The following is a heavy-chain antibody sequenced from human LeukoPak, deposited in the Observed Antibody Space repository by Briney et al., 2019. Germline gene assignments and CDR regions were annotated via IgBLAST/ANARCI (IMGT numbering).Heavy chain of an antibody. J-gene: IGHJ4*02. D-gene: IGHD5-24*01. CDR3: ARSSSILTIPTFDY. Sequence: PSATLSLTCSVSARSISNYYCGSIRHPPGKGLEWIGYIYYSGSTKYHSYLKRRVTISVQTSNNQFSLKLSSVTAADTAVYYCARSSSILTIPTFDYWGRGTLVTVSS. CDR2: IYYSGST. V-gene: IGHV4-59*07. CDR1: ARSISNYY.